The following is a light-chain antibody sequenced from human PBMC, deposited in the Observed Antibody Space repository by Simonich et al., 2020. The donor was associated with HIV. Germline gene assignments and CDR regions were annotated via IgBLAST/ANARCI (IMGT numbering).Light chain of an antibody. Sequence: EIVLTQSPATLSLSPGERATLSCRASQSVSSSLAWYQQKPGQAPRLLIYAESNRATGIPARFSGSGSGTDFTRTISSLEPEDFAVYYCQQRSNWPITFGQGTRLEIK. CDR3: QQRSNWPIT. J-gene: IGKJ5*01. CDR1: QSVSSS. CDR2: AES. V-gene: IGKV3-11*01.